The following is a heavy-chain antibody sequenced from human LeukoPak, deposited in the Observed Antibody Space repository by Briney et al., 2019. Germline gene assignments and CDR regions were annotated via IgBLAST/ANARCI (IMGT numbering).Heavy chain of an antibody. CDR2: IHIGGST. CDR3: ARETSQKGAHYMDV. CDR1: GFTFSSYW. V-gene: IGHV4-59*01. J-gene: IGHJ6*03. D-gene: IGHD3-16*01. Sequence: GSLRLSCAASGFTFSSYWMSWVRQPPGKGLEWIGSIHIGGSTYYNPSLKSRVTISVDTSKNQFSLKLSSVTAADTAVYYCARETSQKGAHYMDVWGKGTTVTISS.